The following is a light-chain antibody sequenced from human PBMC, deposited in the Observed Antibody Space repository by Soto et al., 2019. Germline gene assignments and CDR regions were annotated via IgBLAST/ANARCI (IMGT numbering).Light chain of an antibody. CDR2: AAF. CDR3: QQSYASPLT. Sequence: DIQMTQSPSSLSASVGDRVTITCRASQSIGRYLNWYQQKPGKAPKLLIYAAFSLETGVPSRFRGIGSGTDFTTTNANLQPEDFATYYCQQSYASPLTFGGGTKVESK. J-gene: IGKJ4*01. V-gene: IGKV1-39*01. CDR1: QSIGRY.